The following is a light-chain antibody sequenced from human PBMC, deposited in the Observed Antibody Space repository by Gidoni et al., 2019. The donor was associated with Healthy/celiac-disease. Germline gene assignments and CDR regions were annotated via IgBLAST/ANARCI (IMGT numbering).Light chain of an antibody. CDR1: QIVSNN. Sequence: EIVMTQSPATLSVSPGERATLSCRASQIVSNNLAWYQQKPGQAPKLLIYVASTRATGIPARFSGSGSGTEFTLTISSLQSEDFAVYYCQQYNNWPRTFGQGTKVEIK. CDR2: VAS. CDR3: QQYNNWPRT. J-gene: IGKJ1*01. V-gene: IGKV3-15*01.